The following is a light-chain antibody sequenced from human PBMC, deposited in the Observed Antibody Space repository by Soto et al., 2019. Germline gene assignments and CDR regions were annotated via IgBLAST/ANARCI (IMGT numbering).Light chain of an antibody. CDR3: QQYVSLPIT. Sequence: EIVLTQSPGTLSLSPAERATLSYGASQSIGSSYVAWYQQKPGQAPRLLIYGASTRATGIPDRFSGSASGTDFPLTINRVAPEDFAVYYCQQYVSLPITFGQGTRLEIK. CDR1: QSIGSSY. V-gene: IGKV3-20*01. CDR2: GAS. J-gene: IGKJ5*01.